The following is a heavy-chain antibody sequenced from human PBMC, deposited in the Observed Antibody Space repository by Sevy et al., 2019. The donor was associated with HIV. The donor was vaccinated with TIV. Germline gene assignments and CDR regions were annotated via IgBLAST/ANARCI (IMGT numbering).Heavy chain of an antibody. CDR3: ARYVGGLSGFDY. V-gene: IGHV3-43*01. CDR2: IGGDKKKS. D-gene: IGHD1-26*01. Sequence: GGCLRLSCGASGFKFDDHTMHWVRQAPGKGLQWVSFIGGDKKKSSYASSVQGRFSISRDNRRNTLYLQMHSLRIEDTGLYFCARYVGGLSGFDYWGQGTLVTVSS. CDR1: GFKFDDHT. J-gene: IGHJ4*02.